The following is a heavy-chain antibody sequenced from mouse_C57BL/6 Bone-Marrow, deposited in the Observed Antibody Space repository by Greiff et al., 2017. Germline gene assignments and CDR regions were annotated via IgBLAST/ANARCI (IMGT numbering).Heavy chain of an antibody. V-gene: IGHV1-81*01. J-gene: IGHJ2*01. CDR3: ARYGNDYFDY. CDR1: GYTFTSYG. CDR2: IYPRSGNT. Sequence: QVQLKQSGAELARPGASVKLSCKASGYTFTSYGISWVKQRTGQGLEWIGGIYPRSGNTYYNEKFKGKATLTADKASRTAYMELRSLTSEDSAVYFCARYGNDYFDYWGQGTTLTVSS. D-gene: IGHD1-1*01.